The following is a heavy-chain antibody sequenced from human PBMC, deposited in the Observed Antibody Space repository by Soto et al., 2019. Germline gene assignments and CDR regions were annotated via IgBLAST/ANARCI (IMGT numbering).Heavy chain of an antibody. CDR1: GFTFSDYY. D-gene: IGHD1-1*01. CDR2: ISSSSSYT. J-gene: IGHJ5*02. V-gene: IGHV3-11*06. Sequence: GSLRLSWAASGFTFSDYYMSWIRQAPGKGLEWVSYISSSSSYTNYADSVKGRFTISRDNAKNSLYLQMNSLRAEDAAVYYCARGPFGDLERRMWFDPWGQGTLVTGSS. CDR3: ARGPFGDLERRMWFDP.